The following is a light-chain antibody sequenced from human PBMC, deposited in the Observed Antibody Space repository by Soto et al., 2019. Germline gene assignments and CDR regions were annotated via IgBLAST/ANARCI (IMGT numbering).Light chain of an antibody. CDR3: QQYNSYSRT. Sequence: DIQMTPSPSPPSASVGDRVTNTCPASQSISSWLAWYQQKPGKAPKLLIYKASSLESGVPSRFSGSGSGTEFTLTISSLQPDDFATYYCQQYNSYSRTFGQGTKVDIK. CDR2: KAS. J-gene: IGKJ1*01. CDR1: QSISSW. V-gene: IGKV1-5*03.